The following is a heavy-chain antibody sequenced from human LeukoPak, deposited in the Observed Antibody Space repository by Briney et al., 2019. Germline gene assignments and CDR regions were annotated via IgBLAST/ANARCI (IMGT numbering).Heavy chain of an antibody. V-gene: IGHV3-11*04. J-gene: IGHJ3*02. D-gene: IGHD6-19*01. CDR2: ISSSGSTI. CDR1: GFTFSDYY. Sequence: GGSLRLSCAASGFTFSDYYMSWIRQAPGKGLEWVSYISSSGSTIYYADSVKGRFTISRDNAKNTLYLQMNSLRAEDTAVYCCARAVAGTNALDIWGQGTLVTVSS. CDR3: ARAVAGTNALDI.